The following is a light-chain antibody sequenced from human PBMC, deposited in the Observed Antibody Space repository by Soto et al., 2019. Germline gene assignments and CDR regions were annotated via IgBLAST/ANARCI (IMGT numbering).Light chain of an antibody. CDR2: DVN. CDR1: SSDVGNSNG. CDR3: SSYTSSSTYV. Sequence: QSALTQPPSVSGSPGQSVAISCTGTSSDVGNSNGVSWYRQPPGTAPKLMIYDVNNRPSGVPDRFSGSKSGNTASLTISVLQAEDEGDYYCSSYTSSSTYVFGTGTKLTVL. J-gene: IGLJ1*01. V-gene: IGLV2-18*02.